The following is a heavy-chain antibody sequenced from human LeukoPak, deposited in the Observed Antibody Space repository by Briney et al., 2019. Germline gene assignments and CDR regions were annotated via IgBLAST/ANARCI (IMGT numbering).Heavy chain of an antibody. CDR3: ARDRGLATPFDC. J-gene: IGHJ4*02. D-gene: IGHD3-10*01. V-gene: IGHV3-74*01. CDR2: IRSDGATT. CDR1: GFSFSSNW. Sequence: GGSLRLSCAASGFSFSSNWIHWVRQAPGKGLEWVSLIRSDGATTSYADSVRGRFTVSRDNAKNTLYLQMNSLRAEDTAVYYCARDRGLATPFDCWGQGTLVTVSS.